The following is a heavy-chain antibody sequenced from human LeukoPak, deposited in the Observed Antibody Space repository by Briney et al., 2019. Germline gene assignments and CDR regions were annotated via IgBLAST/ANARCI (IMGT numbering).Heavy chain of an antibody. V-gene: IGHV3-23*01. D-gene: IGHD3-22*01. CDR3: AKDPTDFDSSGQTYFDY. CDR2: ISASGGTT. CDR1: GFTFSSCA. J-gene: IGHJ4*02. Sequence: PGGSLRLSCAASGFTFSSCAMSWVRQAPGKGLEWVSGISASGGTTYYADSVKGRFTISRDNSKNTLVLQLSSLRAENTAVYYCAKDPTDFDSSGQTYFDYWGQGTLVTVSS.